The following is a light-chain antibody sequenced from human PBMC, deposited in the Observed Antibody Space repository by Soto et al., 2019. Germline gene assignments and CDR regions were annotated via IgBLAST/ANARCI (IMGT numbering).Light chain of an antibody. CDR3: QHYNNWHPWT. Sequence: EIVMTQSPATLSVSPGGRATLSCRAIQSISETSAWYQQKLGQAPRLLIYGPSRRATGFPARFSGSGSGTEFNLTISSLQYEDFAVYYCQHYNNWHPWTFGQGTKVDIK. CDR2: GPS. J-gene: IGKJ1*01. CDR1: QSISET. V-gene: IGKV3-15*01.